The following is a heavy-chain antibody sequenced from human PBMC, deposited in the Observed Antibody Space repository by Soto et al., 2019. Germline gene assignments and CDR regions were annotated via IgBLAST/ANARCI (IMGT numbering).Heavy chain of an antibody. Sequence: VQLVQSGAEVKKPGSSVKVSCKASGGTLSSYSITWVRQAPGQGLEWMGGIIPMFGTANYAQKFQGRVTITADESTSTVYMELSSLRYEDTAVYYCARETGDQLYFDYWGQGTLVTVSS. CDR1: GGTLSSYS. D-gene: IGHD7-27*01. J-gene: IGHJ4*02. V-gene: IGHV1-69*12. CDR2: IIPMFGTA. CDR3: ARETGDQLYFDY.